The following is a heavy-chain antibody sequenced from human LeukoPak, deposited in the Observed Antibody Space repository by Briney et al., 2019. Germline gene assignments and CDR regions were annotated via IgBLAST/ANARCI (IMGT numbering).Heavy chain of an antibody. CDR1: GFTFSSYG. J-gene: IGHJ4*02. V-gene: IGHV3-30*03. D-gene: IGHD5-12*01. Sequence: GGSLRLSCAASGFTFSSYGMHRVRQAPGKGLEWVAVISYAGSNKYYADSVKGRFTISRDNSKNTLYLQMNSLRAEDTAVYYCARGYHNWGQGTLVTVSS. CDR2: ISYAGSNK. CDR3: ARGYHN.